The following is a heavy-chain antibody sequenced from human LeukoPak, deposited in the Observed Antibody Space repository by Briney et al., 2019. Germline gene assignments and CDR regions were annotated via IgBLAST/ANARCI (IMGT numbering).Heavy chain of an antibody. V-gene: IGHV1-18*04. CDR2: ISAYNGNT. CDR3: ARGGGSSGWYYYYYYMDV. Sequence: ASVKVSCKASGYTFTGYYMHWVRQAPGQGLEWMGWISAYNGNTNYAQKLQGRVTMTTDTSTSTAYMELRSLRSDDTAVYYCARGGGSSGWYYYYYYMDVWGKGTTVTVSS. J-gene: IGHJ6*03. CDR1: GYTFTGYY. D-gene: IGHD6-19*01.